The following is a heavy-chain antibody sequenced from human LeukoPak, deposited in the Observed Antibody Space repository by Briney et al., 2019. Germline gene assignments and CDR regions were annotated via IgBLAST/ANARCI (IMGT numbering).Heavy chain of an antibody. D-gene: IGHD3-9*01. V-gene: IGHV3-48*01. J-gene: IGHJ4*02. CDR2: ISSSSSTI. Sequence: GGSLRLSCAASGFTFSSYSMNWVRQAPGKGLEGVSYISSSSSTIYYADSVKGRFTISRDNAKNSLYLQMNSLRAEDTAVYYCAKSGGRYFDWLHGDFFDYWGQGTLVTVSS. CDR3: AKSGGRYFDWLHGDFFDY. CDR1: GFTFSSYS.